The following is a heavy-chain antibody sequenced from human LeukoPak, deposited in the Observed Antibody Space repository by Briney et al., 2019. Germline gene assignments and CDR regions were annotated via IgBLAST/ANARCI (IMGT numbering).Heavy chain of an antibody. CDR1: GFTFSNYA. CDR2: ISYDGSTK. D-gene: IGHD3-22*01. CDR3: ARDGVLDYYDSSGYPGWDSQH. V-gene: IGHV3-30-3*01. Sequence: GGSLRLSCAASGFTFSNYAIHWVRQAPGKGLEWVAVISYDGSTKWYADSVKGRFTISRDNSKNTLFLQMNSLRAEDTAVYYCARDGVLDYYDSSGYPGWDSQHWGQGTLVTVSS. J-gene: IGHJ1*01.